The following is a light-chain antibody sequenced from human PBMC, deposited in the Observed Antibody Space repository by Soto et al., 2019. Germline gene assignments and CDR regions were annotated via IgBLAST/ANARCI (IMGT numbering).Light chain of an antibody. V-gene: IGKV3-11*01. CDR3: QQRSDLPPIT. CDR2: DAS. J-gene: IGKJ5*01. Sequence: EIVLTQSPATLSLSPGERATLSCRASQSVRNYLAWYQQKPGQAPRLLIYDASNRVIGIPARFSGSGSGTDFTLTISSLEPEDSAVYYCQQRSDLPPITFGQGTRLEIK. CDR1: QSVRNY.